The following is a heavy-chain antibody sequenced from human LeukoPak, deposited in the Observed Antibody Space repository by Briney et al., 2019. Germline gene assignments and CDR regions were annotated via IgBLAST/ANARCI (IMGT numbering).Heavy chain of an antibody. CDR2: TSTYNGNT. CDR1: GYTFTSYG. Sequence: ASVKVSCKASGYTFTSYGISWVRQAPGQGLEWMGWTSTYNGNTKYAQKFQGRVAMTTDTSTSTVYMELRSLRSDDTAMYYCARVISSSWYHHDYWGQGTLVTVSS. CDR3: ARVISSSWYHHDY. D-gene: IGHD6-13*01. J-gene: IGHJ4*02. V-gene: IGHV1-18*01.